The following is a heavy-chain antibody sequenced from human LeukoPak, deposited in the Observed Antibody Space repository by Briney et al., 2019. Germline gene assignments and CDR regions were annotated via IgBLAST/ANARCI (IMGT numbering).Heavy chain of an antibody. CDR3: VTDWPVW. CDR2: ISDRSTNI. V-gene: IGHV3-48*01. D-gene: IGHD3-16*01. CDR1: VFSLSAFG. Sequence: GGSLRLSCAVSVFSLSAFGMHWARQAPGEGLEWVSYISDRSTNIYYADSVKARFTISRDNAKNSLFLQMNSLRAEDTAVYFCVTDWPVWWGQGTLVTVSS. J-gene: IGHJ4*02.